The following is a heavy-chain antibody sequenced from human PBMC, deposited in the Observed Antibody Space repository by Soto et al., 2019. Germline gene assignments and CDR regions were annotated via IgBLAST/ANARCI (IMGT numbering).Heavy chain of an antibody. Sequence: SVKVSCKSSGFTFTSSAVQWVRQARGQRLEWIGWIVVGSGNTNYAQKFQERVTITRDMSTSTAYMELSSLRSEDTAVYYCAADAVWAGDYYYYGMDVWGQGTTVTVSS. J-gene: IGHJ6*02. D-gene: IGHD3-16*01. V-gene: IGHV1-58*01. CDR1: GFTFTSSA. CDR2: IVVGSGNT. CDR3: AADAVWAGDYYYYGMDV.